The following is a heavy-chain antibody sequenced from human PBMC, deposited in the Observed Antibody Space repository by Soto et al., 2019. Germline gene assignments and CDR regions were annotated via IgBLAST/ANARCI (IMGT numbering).Heavy chain of an antibody. J-gene: IGHJ5*02. CDR3: ARGPRDIVVVPAAMWNWFDP. CDR1: GGAFSSYA. D-gene: IGHD2-2*01. CDR2: IIPIFGTA. Sequence: SVKVSCKASGGAFSSYAISWVRQAPGQGLEWMGGIIPIFGTANYAQKFQGRVTITADESTSTAYMELSSLRSEDTAVYYCARGPRDIVVVPAAMWNWFDPWGQGTLVTVS. V-gene: IGHV1-69*13.